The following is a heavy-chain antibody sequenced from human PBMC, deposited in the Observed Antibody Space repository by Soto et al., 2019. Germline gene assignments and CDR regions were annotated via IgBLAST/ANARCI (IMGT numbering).Heavy chain of an antibody. V-gene: IGHV4-59*08. CDR1: GVSISSYY. CDR3: ARRYDFWSGYLYYYYMDV. Sequence: QVQLQESGPGLVKPSETLSLTCTVSGVSISSYYWSWIRQPPGKGLEWIGYIYYSGSTNYNPSLKSRVTISVDTSKNQFSLKLSSVTAADTAVYYCARRYDFWSGYLYYYYMDVWGKGTTVTVSS. CDR2: IYYSGST. J-gene: IGHJ6*03. D-gene: IGHD3-3*01.